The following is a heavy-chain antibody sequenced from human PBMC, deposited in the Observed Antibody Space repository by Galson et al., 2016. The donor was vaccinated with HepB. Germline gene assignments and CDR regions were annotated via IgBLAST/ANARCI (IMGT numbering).Heavy chain of an antibody. V-gene: IGHV3-7*02. CDR1: GFTFSSYW. CDR3: ARGRGSYRFED. Sequence: SLRLSCAASGFTFSSYWMSWVRQAPGRGLEWVANIRQDGSDQYYMDSVKGRFTISRDNAKKSLYLQMSSLRDEDTAVYYCARGRGSYRFEDWGQGTQVAVSS. J-gene: IGHJ4*02. CDR2: IRQDGSDQ. D-gene: IGHD3-16*02.